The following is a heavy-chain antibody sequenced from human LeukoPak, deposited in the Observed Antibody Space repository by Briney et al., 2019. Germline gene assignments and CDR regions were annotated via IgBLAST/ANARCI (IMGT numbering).Heavy chain of an antibody. J-gene: IGHJ3*02. CDR1: GASISSSTYY. CDR3: ARPVGRGAFDI. D-gene: IGHD1-26*01. V-gene: IGHV4-39*01. CDR2: IYHSGST. Sequence: SETLSLTCTVSGASISSSTYYWDWIRQSPGKGLEWIGSIYHSGSTYYNPSLKSRVTISVDTSKNQFSLKLTSVTAADTAVYYCARPVGRGAFDIWGQGTMVIVSS.